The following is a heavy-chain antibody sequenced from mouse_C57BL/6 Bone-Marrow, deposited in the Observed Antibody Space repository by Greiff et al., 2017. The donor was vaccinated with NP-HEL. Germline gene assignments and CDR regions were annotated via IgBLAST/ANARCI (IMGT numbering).Heavy chain of an antibody. CDR1: GFSLTSYG. V-gene: IGHV2-2*01. CDR2: IWSGGST. Sequence: QVQLKQSGPGLVQPSQSLSITCTVSGFSLTSYGVHWVRQSPGKGLEWLGVIWSGGSTDYNAAFISRLSLSKDNSKSQVFFKMNSLQADDTAIYYCARGDFDVWGTGTTVTVSS. CDR3: ARGDFDV. J-gene: IGHJ1*03.